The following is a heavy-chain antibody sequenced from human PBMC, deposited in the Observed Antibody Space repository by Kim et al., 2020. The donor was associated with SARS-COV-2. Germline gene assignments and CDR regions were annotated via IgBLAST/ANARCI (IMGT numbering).Heavy chain of an antibody. J-gene: IGHJ4*02. Sequence: YADSVKGRFTISRDNSKNTLYLQMNSLRAEDTAVYYCARADSGSYFGGFDYWGQGTLVTVSS. CDR3: ARADSGSYFGGFDY. D-gene: IGHD1-26*01. V-gene: IGHV3-30*01.